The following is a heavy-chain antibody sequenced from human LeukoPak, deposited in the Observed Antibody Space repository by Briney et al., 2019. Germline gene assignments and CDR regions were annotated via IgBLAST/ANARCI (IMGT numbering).Heavy chain of an antibody. CDR1: GFTFSNYG. CDR2: ISAHNGKT. V-gene: IGHV1-18*01. J-gene: IGHJ4*02. CDR3: ARDRESNAY. Sequence: ASVKVSCKTSGFTFSNYGISWVRQAPGQGLEWMGWISAHNGKTIYAQKLQGRVTMTTDTSSSTAYMELRSLESDDTAVYYCARDRESNAYWGQGTLLTVSS. D-gene: IGHD1-26*01.